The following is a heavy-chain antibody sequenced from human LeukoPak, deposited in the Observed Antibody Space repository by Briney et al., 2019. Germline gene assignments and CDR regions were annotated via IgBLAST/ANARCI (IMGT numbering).Heavy chain of an antibody. CDR1: GDSVSRSDSY. V-gene: IGHV4-39*01. Sequence: SETRSLTCSVSGDSVSRSDSYWDWIRQPPGKGLEWIGTIYHSGRTYYSPSLKSRVTMSVDPSNNQFSLNLRSVTAADTAVYYCARRRYYDGSGYLEWGQGTLLSVSS. J-gene: IGHJ1*01. CDR3: ARRRYYDGSGYLE. D-gene: IGHD3-22*01. CDR2: IYHSGRT.